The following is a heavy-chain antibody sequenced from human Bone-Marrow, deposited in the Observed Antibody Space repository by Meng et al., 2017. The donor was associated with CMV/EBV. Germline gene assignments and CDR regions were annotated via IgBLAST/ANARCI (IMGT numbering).Heavy chain of an antibody. Sequence: SETLSLTCAVYGGSFSGYYWSWIRQPPGKGLEWIGEINHSGSTNYNPSLKSRVTISVDTSKNQFSLKLSSVTAADTAVYYCARVAGFGSDDWGQGTLVTVSS. CDR2: INHSGST. CDR3: ARVAGFGSDD. D-gene: IGHD3-16*01. V-gene: IGHV4-34*01. CDR1: GGSFSGYY. J-gene: IGHJ4*02.